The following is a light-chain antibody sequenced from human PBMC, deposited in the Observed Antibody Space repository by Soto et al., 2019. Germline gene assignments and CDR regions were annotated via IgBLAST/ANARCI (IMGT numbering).Light chain of an antibody. J-gene: IGKJ2*01. CDR3: QQFEHVAFT. CDR2: DAS. V-gene: IGKV1-33*01. Sequence: DIQMTQSPSSLSTSVGARVTITCQASQGILIPLNWYQHKPGKAPKLLIYDASSLLIGVPSRFSGGGSGTYFTLTISSLQHEDMATYSCQQFEHVAFTFGQGTKLE. CDR1: QGILIP.